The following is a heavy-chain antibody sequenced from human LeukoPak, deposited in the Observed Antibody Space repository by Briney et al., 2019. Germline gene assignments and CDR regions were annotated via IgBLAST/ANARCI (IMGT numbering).Heavy chain of an antibody. V-gene: IGHV1-8*01. CDR3: ARNPLQFFDWLLSGVDALDF. Sequence: ASVKVSCKSSGYTFTSYDINWVRQATGQGLEWMGWMNPNSGNTGYAQKFQGRVTMTRDTSETTAYMELTSLRSEDTAVYYCARNPLQFFDWLLSGVDALDFWGQGTLVIVSS. D-gene: IGHD3-9*01. CDR1: GYTFTSYD. CDR2: MNPNSGNT. J-gene: IGHJ3*01.